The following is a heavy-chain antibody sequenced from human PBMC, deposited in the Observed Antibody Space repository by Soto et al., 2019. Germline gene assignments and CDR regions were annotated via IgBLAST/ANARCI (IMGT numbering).Heavy chain of an antibody. CDR2: ISAYNGNT. CDR3: ARTGSFPSYSGSFLVGGY. D-gene: IGHD1-26*01. CDR1: GYTFASDG. J-gene: IGHJ4*02. Sequence: QVQLVQSGPEVKKPGASVKVSCKASGYTFASDGISWVRQAPGQGLEWMGWISAYNGNTNYAQKLQGRVTMTTDTSTSTAYMELRSLRSDDTAVYYCARTGSFPSYSGSFLVGGYWGQGTLVTVSS. V-gene: IGHV1-18*04.